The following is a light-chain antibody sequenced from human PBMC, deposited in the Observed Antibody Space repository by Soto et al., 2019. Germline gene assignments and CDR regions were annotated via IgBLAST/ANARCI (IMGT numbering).Light chain of an antibody. CDR2: EVT. CDR1: SGDIGSYNR. CDR3: SSYTNINTRACV. J-gene: IGLJ1*01. Sequence: QSVLTQPASVSGSPGQSITISCTGTSGDIGSYNRVSWYQQHPGKAPKLIIYEVTDRSSGVSNRFSGSKSGNTASLTISGLQAEDEAEYYGSSYTNINTRACVFGTGTKLTVL. V-gene: IGLV2-14*01.